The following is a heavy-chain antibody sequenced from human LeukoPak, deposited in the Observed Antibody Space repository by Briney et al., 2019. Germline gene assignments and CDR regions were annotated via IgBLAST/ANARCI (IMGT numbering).Heavy chain of an antibody. D-gene: IGHD3-16*01. V-gene: IGHV3-21*01. J-gene: IGHJ5*02. CDR3: ARGGANWFDP. CDR2: ISSSSSYI. CDR1: GFTFSSYS. Sequence: GGSLRLSCAASGFTFSSYSMNWVRQAPGKGLEWVSSISSSSSYIYYADSVKGRFTISRDNAKNTLYLQMNSLRVEDTAVYYCARGGANWFDPWGQGTLVIVSS.